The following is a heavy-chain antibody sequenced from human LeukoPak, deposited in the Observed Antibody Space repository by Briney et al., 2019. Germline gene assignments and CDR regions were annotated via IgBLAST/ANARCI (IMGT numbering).Heavy chain of an antibody. D-gene: IGHD3-22*01. CDR3: ARGDYYYDSSGYRKSGYYMDV. J-gene: IGHJ6*03. CDR2: IKQDGSEK. Sequence: QPGGSLRLSCAASGFTFSSYWMSWVRQAPGKGLEWVANIKQDGSEKYYVDSVKGRFTISRDNAKNSLYLQMNSLRAEDTAVYYCARGDYYYDSSGYRKSGYYMDVWGKGTTVTVSS. V-gene: IGHV3-7*01. CDR1: GFTFSSYW.